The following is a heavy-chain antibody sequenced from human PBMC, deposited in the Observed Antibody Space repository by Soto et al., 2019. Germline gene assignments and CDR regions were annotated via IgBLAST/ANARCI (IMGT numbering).Heavy chain of an antibody. J-gene: IGHJ6*02. CDR3: AREWAEIMFFGVLKPSFGMDV. D-gene: IGHD2-8*01. V-gene: IGHV1-3*01. Sequence: ASVKVSCKGSGYTFKAYAMHWVRQAPGHRLEWMGWINSGNGKTKYSQKFQDRVTITSDTSAKTAYMELRSLGSEDTAVYYCAREWAEIMFFGVLKPSFGMDVWGQGTKVTVSS. CDR2: INSGNGKT. CDR1: GYTFKAYA.